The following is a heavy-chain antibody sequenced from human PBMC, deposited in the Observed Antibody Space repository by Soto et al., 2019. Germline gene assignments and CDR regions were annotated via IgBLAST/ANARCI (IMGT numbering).Heavy chain of an antibody. Sequence: GGSLILSCAASGFTVSSKYMSWVRQAPGKGLEWVSLIQSGGPTYYADSVKGRFTISRDTSENTVHLQMDSLRAEDTAVYYCARDDVLCDGGRCYGVPLDVWGKGTT. CDR3: ARDDVLCDGGRCYGVPLDV. CDR2: IQSGGPT. CDR1: GFTVSSKY. D-gene: IGHD2-15*01. J-gene: IGHJ6*03. V-gene: IGHV3-66*01.